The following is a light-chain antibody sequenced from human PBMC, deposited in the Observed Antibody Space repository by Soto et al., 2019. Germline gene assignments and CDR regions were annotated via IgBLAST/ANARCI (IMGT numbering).Light chain of an antibody. J-gene: IGKJ2*01. Sequence: VLPQSPDTLSLSPGDRVTLSCRASQSVRSTFLAWYQQKPGQAPRLLIYGASNRAAGIPERFSGSASGTEFTLTISRLEPGDSAVYYCQQYQDSPMNTFGQGTKLQIK. CDR1: QSVRSTF. V-gene: IGKV3-20*01. CDR3: QQYQDSPMNT. CDR2: GAS.